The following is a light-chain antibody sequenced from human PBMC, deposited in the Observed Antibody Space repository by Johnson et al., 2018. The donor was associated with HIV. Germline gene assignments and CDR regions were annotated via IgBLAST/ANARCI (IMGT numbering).Light chain of an antibody. CDR1: SSNIGNNY. CDR3: GTWDSSLSAHYV. V-gene: IGLV1-51*02. CDR2: ESN. J-gene: IGLJ1*01. Sequence: QSVLTQPPSVSAAPGQKVTISCSGSSSNIGNNYVSWYQQLPGTAPKLLIYESNRRPSGIPDRFSASKSGTSATLDITGLQTGDEADYYCGTWDSSLSAHYVFGTGT.